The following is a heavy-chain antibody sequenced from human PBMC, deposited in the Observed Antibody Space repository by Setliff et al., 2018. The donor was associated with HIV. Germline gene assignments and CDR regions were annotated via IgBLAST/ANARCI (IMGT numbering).Heavy chain of an antibody. CDR3: ASSTPYDYYSYLDV. CDR2: IIPIFGTA. J-gene: IGHJ6*03. V-gene: IGHV1-69*13. Sequence: ASVKVSCKASGGTFTSYAIGWVRQAPGQGLEWMGGIIPIFGTANYAQKFQGRVTVTADESTSTAYMELSSLRSEDTAVYYCASSTPYDYYSYLDVRGKGTTVTVSS. CDR1: GGTFTSYA.